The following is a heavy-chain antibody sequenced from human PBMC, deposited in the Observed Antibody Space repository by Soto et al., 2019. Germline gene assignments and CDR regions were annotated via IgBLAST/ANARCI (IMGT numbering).Heavy chain of an antibody. Sequence: PGGSLRLSCAASGFTFSSYAMSWVRQAPGKGLEWVSAISGSGGSTYYADSVKGRFTISRDNSKNTLYLQMNSLRAEDTAVYYSAKDRCSGGSCYVPWYFDYWGQGTLVTVSS. CDR1: GFTFSSYA. CDR2: ISGSGGST. V-gene: IGHV3-23*01. D-gene: IGHD2-15*01. J-gene: IGHJ4*02. CDR3: AKDRCSGGSCYVPWYFDY.